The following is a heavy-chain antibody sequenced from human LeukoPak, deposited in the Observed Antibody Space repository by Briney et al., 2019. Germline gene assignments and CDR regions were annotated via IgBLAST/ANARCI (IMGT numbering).Heavy chain of an antibody. Sequence: ASVKVSCKASGYTFTSYDINWVRQATGQGLEWMGWMNPNSGNTGYAQKFQGRDTMTRNTSISTAYMELSSLRSEDTAVYYCARGRPYYYDSSGYYYTDYWGQGTLVTVSS. J-gene: IGHJ4*02. D-gene: IGHD3-22*01. CDR1: GYTFTSYD. CDR3: ARGRPYYYDSSGYYYTDY. V-gene: IGHV1-8*01. CDR2: MNPNSGNT.